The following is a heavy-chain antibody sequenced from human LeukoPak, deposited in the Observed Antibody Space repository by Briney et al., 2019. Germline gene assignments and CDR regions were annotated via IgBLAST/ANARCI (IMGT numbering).Heavy chain of an antibody. CDR3: VRDPPDY. J-gene: IGHJ4*02. V-gene: IGHV4-38-2*02. CDR2: IYHDGST. CDR1: GYSISSGAY. Sequence: SETLSLTCAVSGYSISSGAYWHFIRQPPRQGLQWIGCIYHDGSTYYNPSLQSRVTISVDTSKNQFSLKLTSVTATDTAVYYCVRDPPDYWGQGTLVTVSS.